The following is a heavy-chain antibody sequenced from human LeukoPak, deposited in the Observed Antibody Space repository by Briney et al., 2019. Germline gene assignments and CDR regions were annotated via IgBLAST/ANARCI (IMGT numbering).Heavy chain of an antibody. Sequence: PGGSLRLSCAASGFTFSSYAISWVRQAPGKGLEWVSAISGSGGSTYYADSVKGRFTISRDNSKNTLYLQMNSLRAEDTAVYYCAKGSRIAVAGNRNWFDPWGQGTLVTVSS. V-gene: IGHV3-23*01. D-gene: IGHD6-19*01. J-gene: IGHJ5*02. CDR3: AKGSRIAVAGNRNWFDP. CDR2: ISGSGGST. CDR1: GFTFSSYA.